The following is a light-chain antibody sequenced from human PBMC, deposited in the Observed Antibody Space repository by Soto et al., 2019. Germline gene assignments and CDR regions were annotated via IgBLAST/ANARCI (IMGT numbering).Light chain of an antibody. CDR2: KAS. J-gene: IGKJ5*01. CDR1: QSISSW. Sequence: ILLTQSPCTVSASVGDRVTITCRGNQSISSWLAWYQQKPGKAPKLLIYKASSLESGVPSRFSGSGSGTEFTLTISSLQPDDFATYYCQQYNSYPLYTFGQGTRLEIK. CDR3: QQYNSYPLYT. V-gene: IGKV1-5*03.